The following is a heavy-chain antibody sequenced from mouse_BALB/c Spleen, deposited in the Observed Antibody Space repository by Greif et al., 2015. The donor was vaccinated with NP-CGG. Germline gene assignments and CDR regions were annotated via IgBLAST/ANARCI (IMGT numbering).Heavy chain of an antibody. J-gene: IGHJ2*01. CDR1: GYTFTSYW. V-gene: IGHV1-7*01. Sequence: VQVVESGAELAKPGASVKMSCKASGYTFTSYWMHWVKQRPGQGLEWIGYINPSTGYTEYNQKFKDKATLTADESSSTAYMQLSSLTSEDSAVYYCARRVYYFDYWGQGTTLTVSS. CDR2: INPSTGYT. CDR3: ARRVYYFDY.